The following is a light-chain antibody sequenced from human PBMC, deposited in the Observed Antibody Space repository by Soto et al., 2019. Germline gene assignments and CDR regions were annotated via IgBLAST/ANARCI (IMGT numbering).Light chain of an antibody. J-gene: IGKJ1*01. Sequence: EIVLTQGPGTLSLSPGESGTLSCRASQNLGTLYLAWVQQKSGQAPRLLIYSASRRATGTPDMFTGSGSGTEFTLTINRVDPEDFAVYYCQQYAGAPRTFGQGTKVDIK. CDR2: SAS. CDR3: QQYAGAPRT. V-gene: IGKV3-20*01. CDR1: QNLGTLY.